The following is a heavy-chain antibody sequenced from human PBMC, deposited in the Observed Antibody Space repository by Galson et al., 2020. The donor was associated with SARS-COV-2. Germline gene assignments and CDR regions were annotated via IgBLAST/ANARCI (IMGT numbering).Heavy chain of an antibody. CDR3: ARDPAPLYGDNYYYGMDV. Sequence: ETSATLSLTCSVSDGPISSYYWSWIRQPPGKGLEWIGYISYSGSTNYNPSLRSRVTISVDMSKNQFSLKLSSVTAADTAVYYCARDPAPLYGDNYYYGMDVWCRGTTVTVSS. CDR1: DGPISSYY. CDR2: ISYSGST. D-gene: IGHD4-17*01. J-gene: IGHJ6*02. V-gene: IGHV4-59*01.